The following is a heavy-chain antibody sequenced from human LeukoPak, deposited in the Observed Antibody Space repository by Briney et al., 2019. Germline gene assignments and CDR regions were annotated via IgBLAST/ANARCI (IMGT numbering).Heavy chain of an antibody. V-gene: IGHV3-49*03. CDR1: GFNFGDYA. Sequence: GRSLRLSCTACGFNFGDYAMSWFRQAPGKGLEWVGFIRSKAYGGTTEYAASVKGRFTISRDDSKSIAYLQMNSLKTEDTAVYYCTTQRRRGATTSSWYFDLWGRGTLVTVSS. J-gene: IGHJ2*01. CDR2: IRSKAYGGTT. D-gene: IGHD1-26*01. CDR3: TTQRRRGATTSSWYFDL.